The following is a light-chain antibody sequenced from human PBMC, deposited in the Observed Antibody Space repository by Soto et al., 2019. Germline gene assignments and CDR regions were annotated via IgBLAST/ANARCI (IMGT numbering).Light chain of an antibody. CDR1: QSLLHSNGYNY. J-gene: IGKJ5*01. Sequence: DIVMTQSPLSLPVTPGEPASISCRSSQSLLHSNGYNYLDWYLQKPGQSPQLLIYLGSNRASGVPDRFSGSGSGTDFTLKISRVEAVDVGVYYCMQAIQSPITFGQGTRLEIK. V-gene: IGKV2-28*01. CDR2: LGS. CDR3: MQAIQSPIT.